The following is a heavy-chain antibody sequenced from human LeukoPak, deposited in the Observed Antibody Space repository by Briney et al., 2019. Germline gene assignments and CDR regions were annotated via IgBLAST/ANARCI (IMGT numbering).Heavy chain of an antibody. V-gene: IGHV3-30*03. J-gene: IGHJ4*02. Sequence: GRSLRLSCAASGFTFSSYGMHWVRQAPGKGLEWVAVISYDGSNKYYADSVKGRFTISRDNSKNTLYLQMNSLRAEDTAVYYCARGKYSSGWFDYWGQGTLVTVSS. CDR1: GFTFSSYG. D-gene: IGHD6-19*01. CDR2: ISYDGSNK. CDR3: ARGKYSSGWFDY.